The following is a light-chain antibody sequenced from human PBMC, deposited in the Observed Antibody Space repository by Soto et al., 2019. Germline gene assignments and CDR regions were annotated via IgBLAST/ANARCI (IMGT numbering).Light chain of an antibody. CDR1: RSDIGAYNF. CDR2: DVN. Sequence: QSVLTQPASVSGSPGQSITISCTGTRSDIGAYNFVSWYQQHPGEVPKLILYDVNVRPSGVSNRFSGSKSGNTASLTISGPQAGGGADYYGPSWRTGTPMIFGGGTK. CDR3: PSWRTGTPMI. V-gene: IGLV2-14*03. J-gene: IGLJ2*01.